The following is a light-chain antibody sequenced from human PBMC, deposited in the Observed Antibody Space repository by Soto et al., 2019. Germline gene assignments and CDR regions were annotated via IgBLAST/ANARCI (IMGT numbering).Light chain of an antibody. V-gene: IGKV3-20*01. CDR2: GAS. CDR1: QSVSSSY. J-gene: IGKJ5*01. Sequence: EIGLTQSPATLSLSPGERATLSCRASQSVSSSYLAWYQQKPGQAPRLLIYGASSRATGIPDRFSGSGSGTDFTLTISRLEPEDFAVYYCQQYGSSRVTFGQGTRLEIK. CDR3: QQYGSSRVT.